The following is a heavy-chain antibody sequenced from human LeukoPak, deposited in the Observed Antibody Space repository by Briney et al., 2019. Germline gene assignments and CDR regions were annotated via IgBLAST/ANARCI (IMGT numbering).Heavy chain of an antibody. V-gene: IGHV4-34*01. CDR1: GGSFSGYY. CDR2: INHSGST. J-gene: IGHJ4*02. Sequence: PSETLSLTCAVYGGSFSGYYWSWIRQPPGKGLEWIGEINHSGSTNYNPSLKSRVTISVDTSKNQFSLKLSSVTAADTAVYYCASFYGSGSSFDYWGQGTLVTVSS. CDR3: ASFYGSGSSFDY. D-gene: IGHD3-10*01.